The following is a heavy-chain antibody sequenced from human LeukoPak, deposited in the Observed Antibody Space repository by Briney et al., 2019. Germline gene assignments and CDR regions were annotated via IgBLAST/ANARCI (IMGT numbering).Heavy chain of an antibody. V-gene: IGHV7-4-1*02. D-gene: IGHD2-15*01. CDR1: GYTFTSYA. Sequence: GASVKVSCKASGYTFTSYAMNWVRQAPGQGLEWMGWINTNTGNPTYAQGFTGRFVFSLDTSVSTAYLQISGLKAEDTAVYYCARGGYCSGGSCYAPGYYWGQGTLVTVSS. J-gene: IGHJ4*02. CDR3: ARGGYCSGGSCYAPGYY. CDR2: INTNTGNP.